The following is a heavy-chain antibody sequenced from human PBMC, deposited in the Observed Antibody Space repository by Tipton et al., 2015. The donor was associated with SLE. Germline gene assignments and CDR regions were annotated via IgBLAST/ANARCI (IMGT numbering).Heavy chain of an antibody. CDR3: ARDLGIAVAALDY. J-gene: IGHJ4*02. V-gene: IGHV4-38-2*02. Sequence: TLSLTCAVSGYFISSGYYWGWIRQPPGKGLEWIGSIYHSGSTYYNPSLKSRVTISVETSKNQFSLKLSSVTAADTAVYYCARDLGIAVAALDYWGQGTLVTVSS. D-gene: IGHD6-19*01. CDR1: GYFISSGYY. CDR2: IYHSGST.